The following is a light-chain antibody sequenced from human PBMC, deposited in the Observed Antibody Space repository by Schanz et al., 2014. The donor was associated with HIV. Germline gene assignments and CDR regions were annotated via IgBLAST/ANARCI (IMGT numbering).Light chain of an antibody. CDR2: YDN. V-gene: IGLV3-21*04. CDR3: QVWDTNDHGD. J-gene: IGLJ2*01. Sequence: SYELTQPPSVSVAPGKTARITCGGYTIEGYSVHWYQQKPGQAPVLLIYYDNDRPSGTPARFSGSNSGNTATLTISRVEAGDEADYYCQVWDTNDHGDFGGGTKLTVL. CDR1: TIEGYS.